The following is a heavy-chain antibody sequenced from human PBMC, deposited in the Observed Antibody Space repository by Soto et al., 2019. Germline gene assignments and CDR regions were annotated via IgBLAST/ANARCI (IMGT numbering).Heavy chain of an antibody. D-gene: IGHD5-12*01. Sequence: QVQLVQSGAEVKKPGSSVKVSCKTSGDIFSGYSISWVRQSPGQGLEWMGGIIPIFGTTNYAQRFHGRVTITADKSTSTVYMELYSLKSEDTAVYYCARDLGRGYDPGDSWGQGPLVTVSS. CDR2: IIPIFGTT. CDR1: GDIFSGYS. CDR3: ARDLGRGYDPGDS. V-gene: IGHV1-69*14. J-gene: IGHJ4*02.